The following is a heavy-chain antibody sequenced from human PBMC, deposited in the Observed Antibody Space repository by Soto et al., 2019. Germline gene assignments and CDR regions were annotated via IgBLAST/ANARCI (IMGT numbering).Heavy chain of an antibody. V-gene: IGHV4-39*01. J-gene: IGHJ5*02. CDR2: IYYSGST. CDR3: ASSPIPWGSLGLSRWFDP. CDR1: GGSISSSSYY. D-gene: IGHD3-16*01. Sequence: SETLSLTCTVSGGSISSSSYYWGWIRQPPGKGLEWIGSIYYSGSTYYNPSLKSRVTISVDTSKNQFSLKLSSVTAADTAVYYCASSPIPWGSLGLSRWFDPWGQGTLVTVSS.